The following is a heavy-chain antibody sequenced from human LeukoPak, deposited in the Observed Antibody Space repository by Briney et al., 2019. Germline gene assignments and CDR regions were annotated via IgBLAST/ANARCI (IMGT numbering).Heavy chain of an antibody. J-gene: IGHJ4*02. CDR3: ARARGYSYGYYC. CDR1: GYTFTSYA. CDR2: INAGNGNT. D-gene: IGHD5-18*01. V-gene: IGHV1-3*01. Sequence: GASVKVSCKASGYTFTSYAMHWVRQAPGQRLEWMGWINAGNGNTKYSQKFQGRVTITRDTSASTAYMELSSLRSEDTAVYYCARARGYSYGYYCWGQGTLVTVSS.